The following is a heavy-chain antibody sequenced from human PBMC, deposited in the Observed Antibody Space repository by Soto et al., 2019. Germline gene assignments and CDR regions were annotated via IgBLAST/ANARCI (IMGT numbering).Heavy chain of an antibody. V-gene: IGHV4-4*02. CDR3: ARGGGTYSTSYGMDV. CDR2: VFHSGTT. D-gene: IGHD5-18*01. CDR1: GGAVSSINW. J-gene: IGHJ6*02. Sequence: QVQLQESGPGLVKPSGTLSLTCAVSGGAVSSINWWSWVRQPPGKTLEWIGEVFHSGTTNYNPSLKSRVTISVHKAKNQLSLKLSSVTAADTAVYYCARGGGTYSTSYGMDVWGQGTSVIVSS.